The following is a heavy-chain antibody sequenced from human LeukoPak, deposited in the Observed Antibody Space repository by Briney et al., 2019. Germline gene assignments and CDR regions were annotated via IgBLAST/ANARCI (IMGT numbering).Heavy chain of an antibody. J-gene: IGHJ6*03. D-gene: IGHD6-6*01. V-gene: IGHV4-39*07. CDR1: GGSISSSSYY. CDR2: IYYSGST. CDR3: ARGRREQLVFGHYYYYYCYMDV. Sequence: SSETLSLTCTVSGGSISSSSYYWGWIRQPPGKGLEWIGSIYYSGSTNYNPSLKSRVTISVDTSKNQFSLKLSSVTAADTAVYYCARGRREQLVFGHYYYYYCYMDVWGKGTTVAVSS.